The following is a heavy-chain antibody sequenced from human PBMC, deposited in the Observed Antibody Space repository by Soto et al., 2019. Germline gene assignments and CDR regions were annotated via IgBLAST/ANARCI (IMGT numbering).Heavy chain of an antibody. CDR3: ARLRIATNNYKWFDP. Sequence: KASETLSLTCSVSGAALNSGNYYWSWIRQVPGKGLEWIGHIYVTGAVDYNPSLRDRITISQDTSERQFSLNLRLVTAADTAVYYCARLRIATNNYKWFDPWGQGTLVTGLL. J-gene: IGHJ5*02. CDR2: IYVTGAV. CDR1: GAALNSGNYY. D-gene: IGHD2-21*01. V-gene: IGHV4-31*03.